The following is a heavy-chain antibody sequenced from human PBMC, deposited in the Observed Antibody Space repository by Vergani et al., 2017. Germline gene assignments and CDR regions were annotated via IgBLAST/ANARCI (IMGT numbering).Heavy chain of an antibody. CDR2: IIPIFGTA. Sequence: QVQLVQSGAEVKKPGSSVKVSCKASGGTFSSYAISWVRQAPGQGLEWMGRIIPIFGTANYAQKFQGRVTITADESTSTAYMELSSLRSEETAVYYCAREEISRAYDSSGYYGGGVPLSYWGQGTLVTVSS. J-gene: IGHJ4*02. D-gene: IGHD3-22*01. CDR3: AREEISRAYDSSGYYGGGVPLSY. V-gene: IGHV1-69*18. CDR1: GGTFSSYA.